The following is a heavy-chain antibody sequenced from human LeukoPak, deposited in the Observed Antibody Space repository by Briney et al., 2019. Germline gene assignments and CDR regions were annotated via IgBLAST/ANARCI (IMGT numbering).Heavy chain of an antibody. D-gene: IGHD6-19*01. V-gene: IGHV3-74*01. Sequence: GGFLRLSCAASGFTFSSYWMHWVRQAPGKGLVWVSRINSDGSSTSYADSVKGRFTISRDNAKNTLYLQMNSLRAEDTAVYYCARASGGWYGSSFDYWGQGTLVTVSS. J-gene: IGHJ4*02. CDR2: INSDGSST. CDR3: ARASGGWYGSSFDY. CDR1: GFTFSSYW.